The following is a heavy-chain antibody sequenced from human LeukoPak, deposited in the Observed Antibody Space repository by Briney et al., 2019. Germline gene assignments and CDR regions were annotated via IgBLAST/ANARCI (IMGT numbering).Heavy chain of an antibody. J-gene: IGHJ5*02. CDR3: ARHGLLWFGERGDWFDP. CDR2: IDPSDSYT. Sequence: GESLKISCQGSGYSFTSYWISWVRQMPGKGLEWMGRIDPSDSYTNYSPPFQGHVPISADKSISTAYLQWSSLKASDTAMHYCARHGLLWFGERGDWFDPWGQGTLVTVSS. D-gene: IGHD3-10*01. CDR1: GYSFTSYW. V-gene: IGHV5-10-1*01.